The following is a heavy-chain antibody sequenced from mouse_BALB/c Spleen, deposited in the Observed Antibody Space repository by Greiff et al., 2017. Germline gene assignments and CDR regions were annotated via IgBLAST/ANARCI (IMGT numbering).Heavy chain of an antibody. J-gene: IGHJ3*01. Sequence: QVQLQQPGAELVKPGASVKMSCKASGYTFTSYNMHWVKQTPGQGLEWIGAIYPGNGDTSYNQKFKGKATLTADKSSRTAYMQLSSLTSEDSAVYYCAKGDLFAYWGQGTLVTVSA. V-gene: IGHV1-12*01. D-gene: IGHD2-13*01. CDR3: AKGDLFAY. CDR1: GYTFTSYN. CDR2: IYPGNGDT.